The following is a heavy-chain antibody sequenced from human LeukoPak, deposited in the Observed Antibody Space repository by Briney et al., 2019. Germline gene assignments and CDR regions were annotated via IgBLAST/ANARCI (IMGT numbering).Heavy chain of an antibody. D-gene: IGHD2-2*01. CDR2: ISSSSSMI. CDR1: GFTFSSYS. V-gene: IGHV3-48*01. J-gene: IGHJ4*02. Sequence: GGSLRLSCAASGFTFSSYSRNWVRQAPGKGLEWVSYISSSSSMIYYADAVRGRFTVSRDNPRNSLYLQMHSLRAEDTAVYSCERVEYCSSSTCRKYFDYWGQGTLVTVSS. CDR3: ERVEYCSSSTCRKYFDY.